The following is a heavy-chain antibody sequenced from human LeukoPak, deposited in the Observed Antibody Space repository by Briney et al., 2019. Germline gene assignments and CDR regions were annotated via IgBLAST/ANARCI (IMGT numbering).Heavy chain of an antibody. J-gene: IGHJ6*02. CDR3: ARDRGGWDYYGSGTIRYYYYGMDV. D-gene: IGHD3-10*01. V-gene: IGHV1-18*01. Sequence: VASVKVSCKASGGTFSSYAISWVRQAPGQGLEWMGWISAYNGNTNYAQKLQGRVTMTTDTSTSTAYMELRSLRSDDTAVYYCARDRGGWDYYGSGTIRYYYYGMDVWGQGTTVTVSS. CDR2: ISAYNGNT. CDR1: GGTFSSYA.